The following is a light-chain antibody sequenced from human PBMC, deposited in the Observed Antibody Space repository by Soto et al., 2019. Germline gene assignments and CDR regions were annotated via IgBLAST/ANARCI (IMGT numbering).Light chain of an antibody. CDR1: QSVSTY. V-gene: IGKV3D-15*01. CDR2: DAS. CDR3: QQYDNWPYT. J-gene: IGKJ2*01. Sequence: TQSPDTLSLSPGERATLSCRASQSVSTYLAWYQQKPGQGPRLLIYDASNRATGIPARFSGSGSGTEFTLTISSLQSEDFAVYFCQQYDNWPYTFGQGTKLEIK.